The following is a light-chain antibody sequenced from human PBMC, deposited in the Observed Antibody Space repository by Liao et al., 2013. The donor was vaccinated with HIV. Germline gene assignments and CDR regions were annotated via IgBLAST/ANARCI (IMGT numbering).Light chain of an antibody. V-gene: IGLV3-21*04. Sequence: SYELTQSPSVSVAPGKTATISCGGDSIGSKSVHWYQQRPGQAPVLVMSYDSDRLSGIPERFSGSNSGNTATLTINRVEVGDDADYFCQVWLTGSGHPVFGGGTKLTVL. CDR2: YDS. CDR1: SIGSKS. J-gene: IGLJ3*02. CDR3: QVWLTGSGHPV.